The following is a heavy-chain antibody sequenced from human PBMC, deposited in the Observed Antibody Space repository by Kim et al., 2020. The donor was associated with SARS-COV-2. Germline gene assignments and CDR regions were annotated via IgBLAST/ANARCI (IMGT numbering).Heavy chain of an antibody. J-gene: IGHJ5*02. Sequence: AQKFQGRVTMTRDTSTSTVYMELSSLRSEDTAVYYCARDLGFGELDWFDPWGQGTLVTVSS. V-gene: IGHV1-46*01. D-gene: IGHD3-10*01. CDR3: ARDLGFGELDWFDP.